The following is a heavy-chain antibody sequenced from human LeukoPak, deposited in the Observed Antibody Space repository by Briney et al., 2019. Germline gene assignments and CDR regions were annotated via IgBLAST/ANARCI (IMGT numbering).Heavy chain of an antibody. CDR2: INHSVST. Sequence: SETLSLTCAVYGGSFSDYYWTWIRQPPGKGLEWIGEINHSVSTNYSPSLKSQVTISVDTSKNQFSLNLTSVTAADTAVYYCARGVVAAAGRTFDFWGQGTLVTVSS. CDR3: ARGVVAAAGRTFDF. D-gene: IGHD6-13*01. J-gene: IGHJ4*02. CDR1: GGSFSDYY. V-gene: IGHV4-34*01.